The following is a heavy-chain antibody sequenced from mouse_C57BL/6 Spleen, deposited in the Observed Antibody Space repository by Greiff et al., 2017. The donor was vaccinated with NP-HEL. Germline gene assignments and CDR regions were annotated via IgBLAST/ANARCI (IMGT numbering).Heavy chain of an antibody. CDR2: ISDGGSYT. CDR1: GFTFSSYA. CDR3: ARDNWVYYFDY. J-gene: IGHJ2*01. V-gene: IGHV5-4*01. D-gene: IGHD4-1*01. Sequence: DVMLVESGGGLVKPGGSLKLSCAASGFTFSSYAMSWVRQTPEKRLEWVATISDGGSYTYYPDNVKGRFTISRDNAKNNLYLQMSHLKSEDTAMYYCARDNWVYYFDYWGQGTTLTVSS.